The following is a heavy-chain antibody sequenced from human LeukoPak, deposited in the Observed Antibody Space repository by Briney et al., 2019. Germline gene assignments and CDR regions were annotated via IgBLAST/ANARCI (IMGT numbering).Heavy chain of an antibody. V-gene: IGHV1-69*04. CDR1: GGTFSSYA. D-gene: IGHD6-13*01. Sequence: GASVKVSCKASGGTFSSYAISWVRQAPGQGLEWMGRIIPILGIANYAQKFQGRVTITADKSTSTAYMELSSLRSEDTAVYYCARTGGDSSSWFRPRNWGQGTLVTVSS. CDR2: IIPILGIA. CDR3: ARTGGDSSSWFRPRN. J-gene: IGHJ4*02.